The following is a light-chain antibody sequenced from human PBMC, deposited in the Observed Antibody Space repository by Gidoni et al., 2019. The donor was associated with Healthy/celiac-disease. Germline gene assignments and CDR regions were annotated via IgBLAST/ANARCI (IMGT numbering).Light chain of an antibody. CDR3: NSRDSSGNHLV. CDR1: SLRSYY. J-gene: IGLJ2*01. CDR2: GKN. V-gene: IGLV3-19*01. Sequence: SSELTQYPAVSVALGQTVRITCQGDSLRSYYASWYQQKPGQAPVLVIYGKNNRPSGIPDRFSGSSSGNTAAVTITGAQAEDEADYYCNSRDSSGNHLVFGGGTKLTVL.